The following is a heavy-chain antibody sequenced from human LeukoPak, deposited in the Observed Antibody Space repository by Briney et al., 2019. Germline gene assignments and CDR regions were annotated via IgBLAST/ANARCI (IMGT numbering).Heavy chain of an antibody. Sequence: GTSLRLSCAASGFMFNIYAMHWVRQAPGKGLEWVAVIPYDGGTNYYADSVKGRFTISRDNTESTLYLQMNSLRPDDTAVYYCARVGESGGSCLTCYGLDVWGKGTTVTVSS. D-gene: IGHD2-15*01. CDR1: GFMFNIYA. J-gene: IGHJ6*04. CDR2: IPYDGGTN. V-gene: IGHV3-30*01. CDR3: ARVGESGGSCLTCYGLDV.